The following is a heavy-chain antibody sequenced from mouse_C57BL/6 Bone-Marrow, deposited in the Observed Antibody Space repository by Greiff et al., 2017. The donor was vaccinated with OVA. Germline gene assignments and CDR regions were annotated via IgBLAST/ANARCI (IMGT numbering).Heavy chain of an antibody. J-gene: IGHJ3*01. CDR3: ARISSGYGFFAY. D-gene: IGHD3-2*02. CDR1: GYAFSSYW. CDR2: IYPGDGDT. V-gene: IGHV1-80*01. Sequence: QVQLQQSGAELVKPGASVKISCKASGYAFSSYWMNWAKQRPGKGLEWIGQIYPGDGDTNYNGKFKGKATLTADKSSSTAYMQLSSLTSEDSAVYFCARISSGYGFFAYWGQGTLVTVSA.